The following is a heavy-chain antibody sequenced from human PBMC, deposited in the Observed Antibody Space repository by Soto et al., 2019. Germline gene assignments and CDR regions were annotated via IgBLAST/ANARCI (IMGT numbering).Heavy chain of an antibody. CDR3: ARASVVVVAANYGMDV. J-gene: IGHJ6*04. CDR2: ISAYNGNT. D-gene: IGHD2-15*01. Sequence: ASLKVSFHASGYTFTSYGISWVRQAPGQGLEWMGWISAYNGNTNYAQKLQGRVTMTTDTSTSTAYMELRSLRSDDTAGYSCARASVVVVAANYGMDVRGNGTKVTVSS. CDR1: GYTFTSYG. V-gene: IGHV1-18*04.